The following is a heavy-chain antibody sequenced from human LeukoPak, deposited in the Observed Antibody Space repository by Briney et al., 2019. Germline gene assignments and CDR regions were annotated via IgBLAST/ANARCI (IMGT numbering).Heavy chain of an antibody. J-gene: IGHJ4*02. CDR2: ISTDGYTT. V-gene: IGHV3-74*01. CDR3: ARECPRTEYDY. Sequence: GGSLRLSCAASGLAFSAYKMHWVRQAPRKGLVWVSRISTDGYTTDYADFVQGRFTASRDNTKNTWSLEMNSLRAEDTAVYYCARECPRTEYDYWGQGTLVTVSS. D-gene: IGHD2/OR15-2a*01. CDR1: GLAFSAYK.